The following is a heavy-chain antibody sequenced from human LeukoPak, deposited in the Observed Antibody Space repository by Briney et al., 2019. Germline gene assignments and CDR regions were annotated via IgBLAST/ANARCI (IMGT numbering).Heavy chain of an antibody. CDR1: RFTFSSYS. CDR3: ARDLGYYYDSSGYRDY. Sequence: GGSLRLSCAASRFTFSSYSMNWVRQAPGKGLEWVSSISRSSSYIYYADSVKGRFTISRDNAKNSLYLQMNSLRAEDTAVYSCARDLGYYYDSSGYRDYWGQGTLVTVSS. D-gene: IGHD3-22*01. V-gene: IGHV3-21*01. J-gene: IGHJ4*02. CDR2: ISRSSSYI.